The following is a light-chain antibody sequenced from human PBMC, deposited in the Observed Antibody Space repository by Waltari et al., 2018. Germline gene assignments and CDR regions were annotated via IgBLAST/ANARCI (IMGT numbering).Light chain of an antibody. CDR2: EVN. J-gene: IGLJ2*01. CDR1: RSDVGHYTL. CDR3: SSYISSTSVI. Sequence: QSALTQPASVSGSPGQSITLSCTGTRSDVGHYTLVSWYQQHPGKAPKLMISEVNKRPSGVSNRFSGSKSGNTASLTISGLQSEDEASYYCSSYISSTSVIFGGGTKLTVL. V-gene: IGLV2-23*02.